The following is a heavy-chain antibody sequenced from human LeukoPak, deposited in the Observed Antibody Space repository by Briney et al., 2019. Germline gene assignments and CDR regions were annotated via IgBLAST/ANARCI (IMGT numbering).Heavy chain of an antibody. CDR1: GFTFSSYS. J-gene: IGHJ4*02. D-gene: IGHD6-19*01. V-gene: IGHV3-7*05. CDR3: ATHHSSGWPYFDY. Sequence: PGGSLRLSCAASGFTFSSYSMNWVRQAPGKGLEWVANIQQDGSEKYYVDSVKGRFTISRDNAKNSLNLQMNSLRAEDTAVYYCATHHSSGWPYFDYWGQGTLVTVSS. CDR2: IQQDGSEK.